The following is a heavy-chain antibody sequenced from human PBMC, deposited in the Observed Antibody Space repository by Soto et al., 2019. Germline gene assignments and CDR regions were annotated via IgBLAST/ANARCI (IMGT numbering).Heavy chain of an antibody. CDR3: ARVRDSFGLDV. Sequence: PSETLSLTCAVSGGSISSAGYSWTWIRQPPGRGLEWIGYIFHTGTTDYNPSLKSRITISLDRSKNQFALKLSSVTAADTAVYYCARVRDSFGLDVWGQGTTVTVSS. CDR2: IFHTGTT. D-gene: IGHD2-15*01. CDR1: GGSISSAGYS. V-gene: IGHV4-30-2*01. J-gene: IGHJ6*02.